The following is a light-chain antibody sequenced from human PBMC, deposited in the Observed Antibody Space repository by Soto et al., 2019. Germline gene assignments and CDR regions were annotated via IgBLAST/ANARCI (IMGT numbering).Light chain of an antibody. V-gene: IGKV3-15*01. J-gene: IGKJ1*01. Sequence: EIGMTQSPATLSVSPGERATLSCRASQSVSSHVAWYQHKPGQPPRLLRYGASMRLSGIPARFSGSGSGTEFPVTIHSLQSEDFAVDYCQQYDNRPRTFGKGTKVAIK. CDR2: GAS. CDR1: QSVSSH. CDR3: QQYDNRPRT.